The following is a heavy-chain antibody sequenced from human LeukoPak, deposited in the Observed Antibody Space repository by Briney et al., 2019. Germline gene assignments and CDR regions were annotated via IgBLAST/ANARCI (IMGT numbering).Heavy chain of an antibody. D-gene: IGHD2-2*01. V-gene: IGHV1-69*05. Sequence: SVKASCKASGGTFSSYAISWVRQAPGQGLEWMGRIIPIFGTANYAQKFQGRVTITTDESTSTAYMELSSLRPEDTAVYYCARIGGCSSTSCYSGREFDPWGQGTLVTVSS. CDR1: GGTFSSYA. CDR2: IIPIFGTA. CDR3: ARIGGCSSTSCYSGREFDP. J-gene: IGHJ5*02.